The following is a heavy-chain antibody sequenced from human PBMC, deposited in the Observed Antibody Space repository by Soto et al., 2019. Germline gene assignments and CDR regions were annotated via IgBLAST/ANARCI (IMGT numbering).Heavy chain of an antibody. CDR1: GGSVSSASYY. CDR2: LYYSGST. V-gene: IGHV4-61*01. Sequence: SETLSLTCTVSGGSVSSASYYWSWIRQPPGKGLEWIGYLYYSGSTNYNPSLKSRVTISVDTSKNQFSLKLSSVTAADTAVYYCARDQGFYYDNSGYYRTPFDYWGQGTLVTVPQ. D-gene: IGHD3-22*01. J-gene: IGHJ4*02. CDR3: ARDQGFYYDNSGYYRTPFDY.